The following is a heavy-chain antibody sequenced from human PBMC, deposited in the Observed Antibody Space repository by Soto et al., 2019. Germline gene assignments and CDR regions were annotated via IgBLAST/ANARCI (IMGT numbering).Heavy chain of an antibody. Sequence: PSDTLSLTFTVSGCTISSGGYYWSWILQHPGKGLEWIGYMSNSGSTYYNPSLKSQFTISVDTSKNQFSLNLGSVTAADTAVYYCARSLGVAAAGRFDYWGQGTLVTVSS. CDR1: GCTISSGGYY. V-gene: IGHV4-31*01. J-gene: IGHJ4*02. CDR2: MSNSGST. CDR3: ARSLGVAAAGRFDY. D-gene: IGHD6-13*01.